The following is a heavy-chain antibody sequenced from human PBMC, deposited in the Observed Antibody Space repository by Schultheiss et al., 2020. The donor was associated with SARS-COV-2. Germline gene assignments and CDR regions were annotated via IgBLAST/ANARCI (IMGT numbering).Heavy chain of an antibody. CDR1: GFTFRSYW. V-gene: IGHV3-21*01. CDR3: ARGSGWYSLMAHFFDY. J-gene: IGHJ4*02. D-gene: IGHD6-19*01. CDR2: ISSSSSYI. Sequence: GGSLRLSCAASGFTFRSYWVHWVRQAPGKGLEWVSTISSSSSYIYYADSVKGRFTISRDNAKNSLYLQMNSLRAEDTAVYYCARGSGWYSLMAHFFDYWGQGILVTVSS.